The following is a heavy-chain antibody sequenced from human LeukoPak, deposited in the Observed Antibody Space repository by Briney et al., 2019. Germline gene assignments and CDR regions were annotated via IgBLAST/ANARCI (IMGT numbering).Heavy chain of an antibody. V-gene: IGHV1-69*04. J-gene: IGHJ4*02. CDR2: IILIFGIA. CDR1: GGTFSSYA. Sequence: ASVKVSCKASGGTFSSYAINWVRQAPGQGLEWMGRIILIFGIANYAQKFQGRVTITADKSTSTAYMELSSLRSEDTAVYYCAGESHFQLRLLPDYWGQGTLVTVSS. D-gene: IGHD4-17*01. CDR3: AGESHFQLRLLPDY.